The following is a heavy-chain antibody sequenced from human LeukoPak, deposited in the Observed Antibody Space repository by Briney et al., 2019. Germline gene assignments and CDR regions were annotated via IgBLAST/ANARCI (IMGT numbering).Heavy chain of an antibody. V-gene: IGHV3-64*01. D-gene: IGHD5-24*01. CDR2: INTDGGTT. CDR1: GFTFSTFA. CDR3: ARDGVATNDY. J-gene: IGHJ4*02. Sequence: GGSLRLSCAASGFTFSTFAMQWVRQAPEKGLEYVSGINTDGGTTFYANSVKGRFTISRDNPKNTLYLQMGSLRAEDTAVYYCARDGVATNDYWGQGTLVTVSS.